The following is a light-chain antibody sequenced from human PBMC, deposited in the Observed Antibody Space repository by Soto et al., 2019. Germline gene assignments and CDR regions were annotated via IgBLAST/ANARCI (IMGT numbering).Light chain of an antibody. Sequence: DIQMTQSPSSVSASVGDRVTITCRASQGISSWLARYQQKPGKAPKLLIYAASSLQSGVPSRFSGSGSGTDFTLTISSLQPEDFATYYCQQANSFPLPFGGGTKVEIK. CDR2: AAS. J-gene: IGKJ4*01. V-gene: IGKV1-12*01. CDR3: QQANSFPLP. CDR1: QGISSW.